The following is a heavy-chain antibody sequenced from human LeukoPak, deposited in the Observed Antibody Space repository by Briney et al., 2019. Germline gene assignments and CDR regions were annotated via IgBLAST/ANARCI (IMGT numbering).Heavy chain of an antibody. CDR3: ARLVYDSRGYYLDY. J-gene: IGHJ4*02. V-gene: IGHV4-59*08. CDR2: IRYSGSA. D-gene: IGHD3-22*01. CDR1: GDSISSYY. Sequence: SETLSLTCTVSGDSISSYYWSWIRQPPGKGLEWIGYIRYSGSANYNPSLRSRVTISIDTSKNQFSLKLRSVTAADTAVYHCARLVYDSRGYYLDYWGQGTLVTVSS.